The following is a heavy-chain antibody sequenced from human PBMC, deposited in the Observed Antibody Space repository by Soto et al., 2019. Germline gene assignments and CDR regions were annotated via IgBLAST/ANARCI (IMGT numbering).Heavy chain of an antibody. V-gene: IGHV3-23*01. CDR2: IIANGGT. CDR1: EFTFNHYA. D-gene: IGHD2-15*01. CDR3: AKDYTVAADPSSVILFDY. Sequence: GGSLRLSCAASEFTFNHYAMSWVRQAPGKGLEWVSIIIANGGTFYADSVKGRFTISRDNSKNTVYLQMSSLRVEDTAIYYCAKDYTVAADPSSVILFDYWGQGALVTVSS. J-gene: IGHJ4*02.